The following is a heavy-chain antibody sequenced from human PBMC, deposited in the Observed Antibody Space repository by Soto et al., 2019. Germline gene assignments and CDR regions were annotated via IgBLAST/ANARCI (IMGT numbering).Heavy chain of an antibody. V-gene: IGHV4-30-2*01. CDR3: ARGQVVAAHH. J-gene: IGHJ4*02. CDR1: GGSIRRCGYS. Sequence: QLQLQESGTGLSKPSQTLSLTCSVSGGSIRRCGYSWSWIRQPPGKGLEWIGYIYHSGSTYYNPSLKRRFTISVDRSKNQFSLKLSSVTAADTAVYYCARGQVVAAHHWGQGTLVTVSS. CDR2: IYHSGST. D-gene: IGHD2-15*01.